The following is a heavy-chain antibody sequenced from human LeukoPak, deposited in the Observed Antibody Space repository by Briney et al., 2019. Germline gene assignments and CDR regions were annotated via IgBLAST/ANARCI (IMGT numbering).Heavy chain of an antibody. CDR3: AKDDYYDDRGHQI. J-gene: IGHJ3*02. V-gene: IGHV4-4*07. CDR2: IYTSGST. D-gene: IGHD3-22*01. CDR1: GASISSYF. Sequence: PSETLSLTCTVSGASISSYFWTWIRQPAGKGLEWIGRIYTSGSTNYNPSLKSRVTMSIDTSKNQFSLKLTSVTAADTAMYYCAKDDYYDDRGHQIWGQGTMVTVSS.